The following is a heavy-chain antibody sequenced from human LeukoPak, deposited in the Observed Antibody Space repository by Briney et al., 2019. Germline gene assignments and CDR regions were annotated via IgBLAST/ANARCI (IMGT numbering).Heavy chain of an antibody. D-gene: IGHD3-10*01. CDR3: ARVRGPSIGQHYFDY. CDR2: ISPEGSGT. Sequence: TGGSLRLSCAASGFSLSGYWMHWVRQAPGKGLVWVSRISPEGSGTTYADSVKGRFTISRDTAKNTVYLQMNSLRDEDAAVYYCARVRGPSIGQHYFDYWGQGTLVTVSS. V-gene: IGHV3-74*03. CDR1: GFSLSGYW. J-gene: IGHJ4*02.